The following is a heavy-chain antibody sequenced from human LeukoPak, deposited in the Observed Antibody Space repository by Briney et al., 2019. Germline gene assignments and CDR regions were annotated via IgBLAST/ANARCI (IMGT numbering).Heavy chain of an antibody. Sequence: SETLSLTCTVSGGSISSYYWSWIRQPPGKGLEWIGYIYYSGSTNYNPSLKSRVTISVDTSKNQFSLKLSSVTAADTAVYYCATSALNLNFDWSPTYYYGMDVWGQGTTVTVSS. CDR2: IYYSGST. D-gene: IGHD3-9*01. CDR3: ATSALNLNFDWSPTYYYGMDV. V-gene: IGHV4-59*08. CDR1: GGSISSYY. J-gene: IGHJ6*02.